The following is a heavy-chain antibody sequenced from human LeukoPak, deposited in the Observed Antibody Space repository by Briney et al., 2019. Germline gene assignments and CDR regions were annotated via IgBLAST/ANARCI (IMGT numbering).Heavy chain of an antibody. Sequence: GGSLRLSCAASGFTFSSFAMNWVRQAPGKGLEWVSTVTGNGGATFYADSVKGRFSISRDNSKDTLYPQMDSLGAEDTAVYYCAKEPGPWGQGTLVTVSS. J-gene: IGHJ4*02. CDR2: VTGNGGAT. CDR3: AKEPGP. D-gene: IGHD1-14*01. V-gene: IGHV3-23*01. CDR1: GFTFSSFA.